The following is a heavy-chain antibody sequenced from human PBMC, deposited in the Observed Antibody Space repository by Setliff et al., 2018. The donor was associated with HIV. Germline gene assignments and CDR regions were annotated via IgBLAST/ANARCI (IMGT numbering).Heavy chain of an antibody. D-gene: IGHD2-15*01. V-gene: IGHV1-69*05. CDR3: ALPYCSGGNCWSSASLPPAGWFDP. CDR2: IIPMYGVT. CDR1: GGTFSSYV. Sequence: SVKVSCKASGGTFSSYVISWVRQAPGQGPEWMGGIIPMYGVTNYAQKFQGRVTITTDESTSTAYMELSSLISEDTAVSYCALPYCSGGNCWSSASLPPAGWFDPWGQGTLVTVSS. J-gene: IGHJ5*02.